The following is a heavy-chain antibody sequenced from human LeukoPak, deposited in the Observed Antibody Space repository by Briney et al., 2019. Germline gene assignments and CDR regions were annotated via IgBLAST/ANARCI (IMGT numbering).Heavy chain of an antibody. V-gene: IGHV3-66*01. CDR3: AGSYYYGSGSYGYYFDY. J-gene: IGHJ4*02. Sequence: GGSLRLSCAASGFTVSSNYMSWVRQAPGKGLEWVSVIYSGGSTYYADSVKGRFTISRDNSKNTLYLQMNSLRAEDTAVYYCAGSYYYGSGSYGYYFDYWGQGTLVTVSS. D-gene: IGHD3-10*01. CDR1: GFTVSSNY. CDR2: IYSGGST.